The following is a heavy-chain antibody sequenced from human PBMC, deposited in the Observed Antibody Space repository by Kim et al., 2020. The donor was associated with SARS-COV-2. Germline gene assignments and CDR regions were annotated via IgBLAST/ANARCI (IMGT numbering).Heavy chain of an antibody. J-gene: IGHJ4*02. V-gene: IGHV1-69*13. Sequence: SVKVSCKASGGTFSSYAISWVRQAPGQGLEWMGGIIPIFGTANHAQKFQGRVTITADESTSTAYMELSSLRSEDTAVYYCARGSDCSGGSCYSYYFDYWGQGTLVTVSS. CDR3: ARGSDCSGGSCYSYYFDY. CDR1: GGTFSSYA. CDR2: IIPIFGTA. D-gene: IGHD2-15*01.